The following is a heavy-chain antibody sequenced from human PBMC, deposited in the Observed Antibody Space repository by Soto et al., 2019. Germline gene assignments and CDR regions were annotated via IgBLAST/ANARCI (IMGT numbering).Heavy chain of an antibody. V-gene: IGHV3-23*01. CDR2: ISGSGGTT. J-gene: IGHJ4*02. Sequence: EVQLLESGGGLVQPGGSLRLSCAASGFSFSNYAMSWVRQAPGKGLEWVSAISGSGGTTYNADSVKGRFTISRDNSKNTLYLQMDSLRAEDTAVYYCAKFFVGTGGSSGWPWYFDHRGQGTLVTVSS. CDR3: AKFFVGTGGSSGWPWYFDH. D-gene: IGHD6-25*01. CDR1: GFSFSNYA.